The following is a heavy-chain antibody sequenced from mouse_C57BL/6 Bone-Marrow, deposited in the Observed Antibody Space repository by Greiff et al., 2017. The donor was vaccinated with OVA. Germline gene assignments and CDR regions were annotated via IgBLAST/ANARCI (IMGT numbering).Heavy chain of an antibody. V-gene: IGHV1-63*01. CDR3: AQSSLGSGSCAH. J-gene: IGHJ3*01. D-gene: IGHD1-1*01. CDR1: GYTFTNYW. Sequence: VKLVESGAELVRPGTSVKMSCKASGYTFTNYWIGWAKQRPGHGLEWIGDIYPGGGYTNYNEKFKGKATLTADKSSSTAYMPFSSLTSVDSLISFSAQSSLGSGSCAHWGQGTLGTVSA. CDR2: IYPGGGYT.